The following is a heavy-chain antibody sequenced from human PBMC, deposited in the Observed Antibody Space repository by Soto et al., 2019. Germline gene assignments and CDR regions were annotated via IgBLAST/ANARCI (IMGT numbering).Heavy chain of an antibody. CDR2: IIPIFGTA. J-gene: IGHJ4*02. Sequence: SVEVSCKASGGTFSSYAISWVLQAPGQGLEWMGGIIPIFGTANYAQKFQGRVTITADESTSTAYMELSSLRSEDTAVYYCASIRYFDWLLPVFDYWGQGTLVTVSS. D-gene: IGHD3-9*01. V-gene: IGHV1-69*13. CDR1: GGTFSSYA. CDR3: ASIRYFDWLLPVFDY.